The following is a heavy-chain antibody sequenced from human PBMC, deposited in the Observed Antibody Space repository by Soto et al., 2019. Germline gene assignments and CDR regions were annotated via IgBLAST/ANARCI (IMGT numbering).Heavy chain of an antibody. D-gene: IGHD1-7*01. Sequence: GASVKVSCKASGGTFSSYTISWVRQAPGQGLEWMGRIIPILGIANYAQKFQGRVTITADKSTSTAYMELSSLRSEDTAVYYCARDSRPPQLELGGFGPYYYYMDVWGKGTTVTVSS. J-gene: IGHJ6*03. CDR3: ARDSRPPQLELGGFGPYYYYMDV. CDR2: IIPILGIA. V-gene: IGHV1-69*04. CDR1: GGTFSSYT.